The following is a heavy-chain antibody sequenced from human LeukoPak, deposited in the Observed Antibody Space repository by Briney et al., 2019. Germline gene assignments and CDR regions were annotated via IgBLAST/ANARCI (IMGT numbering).Heavy chain of an antibody. V-gene: IGHV3-74*01. J-gene: IGHJ3*02. D-gene: IGHD2-2*01. CDR1: GFTFSPYW. CDR3: ARYCSSTSCFPAMDAFDI. CDR2: ISGDGSDR. Sequence: GGSLRLSCAASGFTFSPYWIHWVRQAPGKGLMWVSIISGDGSDRRYADSVKGRFTTSRDNAKNTLYLQMNSLRAEDTAVYYCARYCSSTSCFPAMDAFDIWGQGTMVTVSS.